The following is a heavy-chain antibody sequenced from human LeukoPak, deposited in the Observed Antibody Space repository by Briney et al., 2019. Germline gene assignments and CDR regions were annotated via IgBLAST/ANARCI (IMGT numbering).Heavy chain of an antibody. J-gene: IGHJ4*02. CDR1: GGSISSYY. Sequence: NPSETLSLTCTVSGGSISSYYWSWIRQPAGKGLEWIGRMYTIGSNTNYNPSLKSRVTISVDSSKTQFSLNLRSATAADTAVYFCARDSRYASGRAFDNWGQGTLVTVSS. D-gene: IGHD6-19*01. CDR2: MYTIGSNT. CDR3: ARDSRYASGRAFDN. V-gene: IGHV4-4*07.